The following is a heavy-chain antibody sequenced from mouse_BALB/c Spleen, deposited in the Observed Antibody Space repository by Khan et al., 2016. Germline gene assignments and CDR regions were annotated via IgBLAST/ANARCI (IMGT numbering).Heavy chain of an antibody. Sequence: EVKLLESGGGLVQPGGSLKLSCVASGFDFSRYWMSWVRQAPGKGLEWIGEINPDSRTINYTPSLKDKFIISRDNAKNTLYLQMSKVRSEDTALXYCARLHYYGRFAYWGQGTLVTVSA. CDR1: GFDFSRYW. D-gene: IGHD1-2*01. V-gene: IGHV4-1*02. J-gene: IGHJ3*01. CDR2: INPDSRTI. CDR3: ARLHYYGRFAY.